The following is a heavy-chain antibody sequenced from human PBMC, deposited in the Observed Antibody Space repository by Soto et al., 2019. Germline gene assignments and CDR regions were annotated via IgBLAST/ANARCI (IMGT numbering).Heavy chain of an antibody. CDR1: GFTFSDYY. CDR2: ISSSGSTI. D-gene: IGHD3-10*01. J-gene: IGHJ5*02. Sequence: AGGSLRLSCAASGFTFSDYYMSWIRQAPGKGLEWVSYISSSGSTIYYADSVKGRFTISRDNAKNSLYLQMNSLRAEDTAVYYCARDWQYYYGSGRPVGPWGQGTLVTVSS. CDR3: ARDWQYYYGSGRPVGP. V-gene: IGHV3-11*01.